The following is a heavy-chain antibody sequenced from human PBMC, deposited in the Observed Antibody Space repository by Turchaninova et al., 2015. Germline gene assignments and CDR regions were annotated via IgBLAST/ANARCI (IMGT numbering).Heavy chain of an antibody. D-gene: IGHD3-16*02. V-gene: IGHV3-30*18. Sequence: LEWVAVISSEGTSEYYADSRKGRFTISRDNSKNTLFLQMNSLRVDDTALYYCAKDTRLLSASTMGYWGQGTLVTVSS. J-gene: IGHJ4*02. CDR3: AKDTRLLSASTMGY. CDR2: ISSEGTSE.